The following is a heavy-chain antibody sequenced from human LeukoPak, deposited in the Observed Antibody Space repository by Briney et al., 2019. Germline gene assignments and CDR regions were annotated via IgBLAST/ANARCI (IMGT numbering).Heavy chain of an antibody. Sequence: PSETLSLTCTVSGVSSSSSYWSWIRQPPGKGLEWIGYIFYTGDSNHNPSFKSRVSISLDTSKDQISLKLYSVTAADTAVYYCARHRFASPLDSWGQGTLVTVSS. V-gene: IGHV4-59*08. J-gene: IGHJ4*02. D-gene: IGHD2-21*01. CDR2: IFYTGDS. CDR1: GVSSSSSY. CDR3: ARHRFASPLDS.